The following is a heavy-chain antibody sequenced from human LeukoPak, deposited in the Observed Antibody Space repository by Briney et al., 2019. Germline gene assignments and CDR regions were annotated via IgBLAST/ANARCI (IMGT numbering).Heavy chain of an antibody. D-gene: IGHD6-13*01. CDR1: GGSFSGYS. CDR2: INHSGST. J-gene: IGHJ4*02. CDR3: ARDGGLVAAAGPFDY. V-gene: IGHV4-34*01. Sequence: SETLSLTCAVYGGSFSGYSWSWIRQPPGRGLEWIGEINHSGSTNYNPSLKSRVTISVDTSNKQFSLKLSSVTAADTAVYYCARDGGLVAAAGPFDYWGQGTLVTVSS.